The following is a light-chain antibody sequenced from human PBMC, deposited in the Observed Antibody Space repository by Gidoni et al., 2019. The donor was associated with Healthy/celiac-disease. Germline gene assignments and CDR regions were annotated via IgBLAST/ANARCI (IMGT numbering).Light chain of an antibody. CDR1: QGISSY. J-gene: IGKJ5*01. V-gene: IGKV1-9*01. CDR3: QQLNSYPIT. Sequence: DIQLTQSPSFLSASVGDRVTITFRASQGISSYLAWYQQKPGKAPKLLIYAASTLQSGVPSRFSGSGSGTEFTLTSSSLQPEDFATYYCQQLNSYPITFGQGTRLEIK. CDR2: AAS.